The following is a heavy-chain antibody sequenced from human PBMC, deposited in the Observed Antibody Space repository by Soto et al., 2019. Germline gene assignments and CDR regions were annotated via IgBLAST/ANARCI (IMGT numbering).Heavy chain of an antibody. V-gene: IGHV1-8*01. D-gene: IGHD3-10*01. Sequence: ASVKVSCKASGYTFTSYDINWVRQATGQGLEWMGWMNPNSGNTGYAQKFQGRVTMTRNTSISTAYMELSSLRSEDTAVYYCARGYGSGSSGYYYGMDVWGQGTTVTVSS. CDR3: ARGYGSGSSGYYYGMDV. J-gene: IGHJ6*02. CDR1: GYTFTSYD. CDR2: MNPNSGNT.